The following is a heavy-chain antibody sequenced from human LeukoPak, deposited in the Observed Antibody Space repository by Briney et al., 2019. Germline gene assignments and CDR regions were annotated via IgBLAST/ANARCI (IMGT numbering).Heavy chain of an antibody. Sequence: GGSLRLSCAASGFTFSNFAMNWVRQAPGMGLEWVFAFCGSGGRTFYADSVQGRCTISRDNSKITVYLKMKSLRGEDAAVYYCAKVGNYYECSVYYLDYWGQSALVTVST. D-gene: IGHD3-22*01. CDR2: FCGSGGRT. J-gene: IGHJ4*02. CDR3: AKVGNYYECSVYYLDY. CDR1: GFTFSNFA. V-gene: IGHV3-23*01.